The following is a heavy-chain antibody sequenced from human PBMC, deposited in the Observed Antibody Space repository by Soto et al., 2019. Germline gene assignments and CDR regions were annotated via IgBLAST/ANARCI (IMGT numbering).Heavy chain of an antibody. V-gene: IGHV4-59*12. CDR3: ARRVPSKLVDS. CDR1: GGSIYSYY. J-gene: IGHJ4*02. D-gene: IGHD2-15*01. Sequence: PSETLSLTCSVSGGSIYSYYWGWIRRPPGKGLEWIGSIYYSGYTYYNPSLKSRVSMSVDTSTSHFSLNVNSVTAAASAAYYCARRVPSKLVDSWGPGTLVTVSS. CDR2: IYYSGYT.